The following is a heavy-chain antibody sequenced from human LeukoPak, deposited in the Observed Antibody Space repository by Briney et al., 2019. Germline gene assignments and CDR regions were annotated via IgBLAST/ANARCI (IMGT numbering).Heavy chain of an antibody. D-gene: IGHD1-14*01. Sequence: GGSLRLSCAASGFDFSSNWMHWVRHAPGQGLVWVSRIKGDGISTNYADSVKGRFTISRDIAKNTLYLQMNSLRAEDTAVYYCARTGLGDAFDIWGQGTMVTVSS. J-gene: IGHJ3*02. CDR3: ARTGLGDAFDI. CDR2: IKGDGIST. V-gene: IGHV3-74*01. CDR1: GFDFSSNW.